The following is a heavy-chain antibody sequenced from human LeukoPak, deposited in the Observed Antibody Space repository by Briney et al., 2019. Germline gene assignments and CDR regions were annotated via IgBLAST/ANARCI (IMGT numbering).Heavy chain of an antibody. CDR2: ISGGGGST. V-gene: IGHV3-23*01. J-gene: IGHJ6*03. D-gene: IGHD4-17*01. Sequence: SGGSLRLSCAASGFTFSSYAMSWVRQAPGKGLEWVSAISGGGGSTYYADSVKGRFTISRDNSKNTLYLQMNSLRAEDTAVYYCAKDNGETGGDYPYYYYYYMDVWGKGTTVTVSS. CDR3: AKDNGETGGDYPYYYYYYMDV. CDR1: GFTFSSYA.